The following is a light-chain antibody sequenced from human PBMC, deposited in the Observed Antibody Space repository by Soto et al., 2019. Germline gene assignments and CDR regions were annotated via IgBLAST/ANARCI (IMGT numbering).Light chain of an antibody. Sequence: QSVLTQPPSVSGSPGQSVTISCTGTSSDVGSYNSVSWYQQPPGTAPKLMIYEVNNRPSGVPDRFSGSKSGNTASLTISGLQAEDEADYYCSLYTSSSTYVFGTGTKLTVL. CDR3: SLYTSSSTYV. J-gene: IGLJ1*01. V-gene: IGLV2-18*01. CDR2: EVN. CDR1: SSDVGSYNS.